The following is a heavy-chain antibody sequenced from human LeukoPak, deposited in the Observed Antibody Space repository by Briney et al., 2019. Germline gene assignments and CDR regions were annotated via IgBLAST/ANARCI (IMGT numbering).Heavy chain of an antibody. CDR2: INHSGST. CDR3: ASSIYKYYDFWSGYYAPFDY. D-gene: IGHD3-3*01. CDR1: GGSFSGYY. J-gene: IGHJ4*02. V-gene: IGHV4-34*01. Sequence: SETLSLTCAVYGGSFSGYYWSWIRQPPGKGLEWIGEINHSGSTNYNPSLKSRVTISVDTSKNQFSLKLSSVTAADTAVYYCASSIYKYYDFWSGYYAPFDYWGQGTLVTVSS.